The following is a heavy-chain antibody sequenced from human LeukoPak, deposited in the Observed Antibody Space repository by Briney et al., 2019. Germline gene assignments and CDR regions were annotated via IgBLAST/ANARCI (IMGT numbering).Heavy chain of an antibody. J-gene: IGHJ4*02. CDR2: ISYDGSNK. Sequence: PGRSLRLSCAASGFTFSSYGMHWVRQAPGKGLEWVAVISYDGSNKYYADSVKGRFTISRDNSKNTLYLQMNSLRAEDTAVYYCAKDPAVDTAMVGCYFDYWGQGTLVTVSS. CDR3: AKDPAVDTAMVGCYFDY. V-gene: IGHV3-30*18. CDR1: GFTFSSYG. D-gene: IGHD5-18*01.